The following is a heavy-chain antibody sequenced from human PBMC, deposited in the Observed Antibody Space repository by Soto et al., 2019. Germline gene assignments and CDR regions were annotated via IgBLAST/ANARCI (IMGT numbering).Heavy chain of an antibody. Sequence: SETLSLTCTVCGGSISSGCYYWSWIRQHPGKGLEWIGYIYYIGSTYYNPSLKSRVTISVDTSKNQFSLKLSSVTAADTAVYYCERDSGATMVRGVIIESAFDILGQVTTVTVS. V-gene: IGHV4-31*03. CDR3: ERDSGATMVRGVIIESAFDI. CDR2: IYYIGST. J-gene: IGHJ3*02. CDR1: GGSISSGCYY. D-gene: IGHD3-10*01.